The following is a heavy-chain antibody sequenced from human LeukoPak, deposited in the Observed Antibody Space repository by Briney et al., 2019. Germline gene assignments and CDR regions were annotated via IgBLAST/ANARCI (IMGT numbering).Heavy chain of an antibody. CDR3: ARVHSSSWYCCSDY. CDR2: ISSSSSYI. CDR1: GFTFSSYS. D-gene: IGHD6-13*01. V-gene: IGHV3-21*01. Sequence: PGGSLRLSCAASGFTFSSYSMNWVRQAPGKGLEWVSSISSSSSYIYYADSVKGRFTFSRDNSKNTLYLQMNSLRPEDTAVYYCARVHSSSWYCCSDYWGLGTLVTVSS. J-gene: IGHJ4*02.